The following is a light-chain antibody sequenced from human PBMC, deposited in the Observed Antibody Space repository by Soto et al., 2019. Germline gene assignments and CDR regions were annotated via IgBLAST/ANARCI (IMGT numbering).Light chain of an antibody. Sequence: QSALTQPPSASGSPGHSVTISCTGTSSDLGNYVSWYQQHPGKAPKLMIYEVTKRPSGVPDRFSGSKSGNTASLTVSGLQTEDEADYYCSSNAGTNNLRVFGGGTKVTVL. CDR2: EVT. CDR3: SSNAGTNNLRV. V-gene: IGLV2-8*01. J-gene: IGLJ3*02. CDR1: SSDLGNY.